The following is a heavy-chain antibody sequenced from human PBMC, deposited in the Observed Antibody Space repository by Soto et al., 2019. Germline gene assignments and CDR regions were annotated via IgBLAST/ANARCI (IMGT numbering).Heavy chain of an antibody. Sequence: SLSLSCAASGFTFDDYAMHWVRQAPGKGLEWVSGISWNSGSIGYADSVKGRFTISRDNAKNSLYLQMNSLRAEDTALYYCAKGPGSTSFSWFDPWGQGTLVTVSS. J-gene: IGHJ5*02. V-gene: IGHV3-9*01. CDR3: AKGPGSTSFSWFDP. CDR2: ISWNSGSI. D-gene: IGHD2-2*01. CDR1: GFTFDDYA.